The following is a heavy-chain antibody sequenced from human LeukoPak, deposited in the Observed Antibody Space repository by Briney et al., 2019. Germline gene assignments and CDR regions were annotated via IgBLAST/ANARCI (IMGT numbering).Heavy chain of an antibody. D-gene: IGHD3-22*01. CDR3: AKDHRPYYYDTYGPFDF. Sequence: GGSLRLSCAASGFTFSNYAMSWVRQAPGKGLEWVSAISGSGGTTYYVDSVKGRLTISRDNSKSTLYLQMNSLRAEDTAVYSCAKDHRPYYYDTYGPFDFWGQGTLVTVSS. V-gene: IGHV3-23*01. CDR1: GFTFSNYA. CDR2: ISGSGGTT. J-gene: IGHJ4*02.